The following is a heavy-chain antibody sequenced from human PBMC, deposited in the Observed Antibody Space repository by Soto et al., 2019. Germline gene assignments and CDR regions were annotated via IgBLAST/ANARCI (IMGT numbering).Heavy chain of an antibody. J-gene: IGHJ6*02. V-gene: IGHV5-51*01. CDR2: IYPDDSYT. D-gene: IGHD2-21*01. Sequence: GESLKISCQSSRSTFSTYWVAWVRQRPGKSLEWLWLIYPDDSYTRYNPSFRGQVTISAEKSSSTIFLQWSSLKASDTATYYCARQRRDTPDNCFLCHMDVWGQGTTVTVSS. CDR1: RSTFSTYW. CDR3: ARQRRDTPDNCFLCHMDV.